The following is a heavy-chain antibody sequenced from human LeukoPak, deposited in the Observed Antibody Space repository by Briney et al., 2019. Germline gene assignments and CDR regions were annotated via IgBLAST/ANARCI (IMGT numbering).Heavy chain of an antibody. CDR2: INSDGTTT. D-gene: IGHD3-22*01. J-gene: IGHJ4*01. CDR1: GFPFSSNW. CDR3: ATKDYDSSGYFDLDY. V-gene: IGHV3-74*01. Sequence: GGPLTLPCAASGFPFSSNWMHWLRQAPGKGLVWVSRINSDGTTTNYADSVKGRFTISRDNANNTLYLQMHSLTAEDTAVYYCATKDYDSSGYFDLDYWGHGTLVTVSS.